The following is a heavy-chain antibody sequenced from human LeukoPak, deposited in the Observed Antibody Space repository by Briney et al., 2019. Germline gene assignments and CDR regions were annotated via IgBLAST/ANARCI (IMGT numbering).Heavy chain of an antibody. CDR1: RLTINNAW. Sequence: GGSLRLSCAVSRLTINNAWMNWVRQAPGKGLEWVGRIKSRTDGGTTDYAAPVKGRFIISRDDPKNTLYLQMNSLKVEDTAVYFCATGRSDILTGFSNWGQGTLVTVSS. J-gene: IGHJ4*02. V-gene: IGHV3-15*07. D-gene: IGHD3-9*01. CDR2: IKSRTDGGTT. CDR3: ATGRSDILTGFSN.